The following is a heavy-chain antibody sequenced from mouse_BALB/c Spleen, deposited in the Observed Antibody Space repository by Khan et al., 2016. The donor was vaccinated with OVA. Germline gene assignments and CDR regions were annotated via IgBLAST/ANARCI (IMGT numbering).Heavy chain of an antibody. V-gene: IGHV5-9-3*01. CDR1: GFTFNNYA. CDR3: ARTPGYYGSNYFDY. CDR2: ISSGGSYT. Sequence: EVQLQESGGGLVKPGGSLKLSCAASGFTFNNYAMSWVRQTPEKRLEWVATISSGGSYTNYPDSVKGRFTISRDNAKNTLYLHMSSLRSEDTAMYYCARTPGYYGSNYFDYWGQGSTLTVSS. D-gene: IGHD1-1*01. J-gene: IGHJ2*01.